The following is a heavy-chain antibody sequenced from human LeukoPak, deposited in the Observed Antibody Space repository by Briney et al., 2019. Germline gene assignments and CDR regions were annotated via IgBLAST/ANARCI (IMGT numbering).Heavy chain of an antibody. V-gene: IGHV4-34*01. Sequence: SETLSLTCAVYGGSFSGYYWSWIRQPPGKGLGWIGNGYYSGNTYQNPSLKSRVTISVDTSKNQFSLKLSSVTAADTAVYYCARQGGAEVFDYWGQGTLVAVSS. CDR1: GGSFSGYY. CDR2: GYYSGNT. CDR3: ARQGGAEVFDY. J-gene: IGHJ4*02. D-gene: IGHD1-26*01.